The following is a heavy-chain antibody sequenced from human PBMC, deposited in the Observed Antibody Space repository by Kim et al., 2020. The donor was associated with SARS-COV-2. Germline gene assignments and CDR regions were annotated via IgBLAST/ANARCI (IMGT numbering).Heavy chain of an antibody. J-gene: IGHJ5*02. V-gene: IGHV1-24*01. Sequence: ASVKVSCKVSGYTLTELSMHWVRQAPGKGLEWMGGFDPEDGETIYAQKFQGRVTMTEDTSTDTAYMELSSLRSEDTAVYYCATDLSRYNWNQKGVWFDPWGQGTLVTVSS. CDR1: GYTLTELS. CDR2: FDPEDGET. CDR3: ATDLSRYNWNQKGVWFDP. D-gene: IGHD1-20*01.